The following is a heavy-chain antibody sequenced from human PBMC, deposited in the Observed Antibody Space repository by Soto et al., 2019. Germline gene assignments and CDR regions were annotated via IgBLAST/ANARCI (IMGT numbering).Heavy chain of an antibody. D-gene: IGHD3-22*01. CDR2: FYSSGSI. CDR3: ARMYSSGYGSSQP. CDR1: GYSITAGGYY. J-gene: IGHJ1*01. V-gene: IGHV4-39*07. Sequence: LETASLTSIFYGYSITAGGYYWSWIRHHPGKGLEWIGSFYSSGSIIYNPSLRSRVSIPGDTSSNQLSMSLTSVTAADTARYYCARMYSSGYGSSQPWAKGTLVT.